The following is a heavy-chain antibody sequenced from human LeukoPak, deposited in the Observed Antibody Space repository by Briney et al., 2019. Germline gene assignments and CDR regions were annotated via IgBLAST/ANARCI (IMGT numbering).Heavy chain of an antibody. Sequence: SETLSLTCTVSGGFIGSFYWSWIRQPPGKGLEWLGYIYYSVNTNYTPSLKSRVTMSVDTSKNQFSLKLSSVTAADTAVYYCARGRYRSADICSGGDAFDIWGLGTMVSVSS. CDR3: ARGRYRSADICSGGDAFDI. V-gene: IGHV4-59*12. CDR1: GGFIGSFY. J-gene: IGHJ3*02. D-gene: IGHD3-16*02. CDR2: IYYSVNT.